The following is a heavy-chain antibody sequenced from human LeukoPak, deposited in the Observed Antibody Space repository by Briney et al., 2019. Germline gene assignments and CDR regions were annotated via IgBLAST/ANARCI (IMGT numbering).Heavy chain of an antibody. Sequence: GESLKISCKGSGYSFTSYWIGWVRQMPGKGLEWMGIIYPGDSGTRYSPSFQGQVTISADKSISTAYLQWSSLKASDTAMYYCARRRSSGWYREYYFDYWGQGTLVTVSS. CDR3: ARRRSSGWYREYYFDY. J-gene: IGHJ4*02. CDR1: GYSFTSYW. V-gene: IGHV5-51*01. D-gene: IGHD6-19*01. CDR2: IYPGDSGT.